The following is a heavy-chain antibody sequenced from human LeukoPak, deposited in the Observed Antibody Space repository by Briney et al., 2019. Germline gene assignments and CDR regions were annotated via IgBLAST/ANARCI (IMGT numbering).Heavy chain of an antibody. CDR1: GDSISRSRHF. CDR2: IYNSGST. Sequence: SETLSLTCNVSGDSISRSRHFWAWIRQSPGRGLEWIGYIYNSGSTYYNPSLKSRVTISLDTSRNQFSLKLNSVTAADTAVYYCAKSNGYGLVDIWGKGTTVTVSA. CDR3: AKSNGYGLVDI. V-gene: IGHV4-39*07. D-gene: IGHD3-10*01. J-gene: IGHJ6*04.